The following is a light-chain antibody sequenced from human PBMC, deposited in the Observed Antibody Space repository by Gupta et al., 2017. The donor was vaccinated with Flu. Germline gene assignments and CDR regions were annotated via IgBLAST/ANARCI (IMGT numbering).Light chain of an antibody. V-gene: IGKV1-5*03. CDR2: GAS. CDR1: QRISAW. CDR3: QHYDRFSVS. Sequence: IQLTQSPSTLSVSIGDRVTFTCRASQRISAWLAWYQQKPGEAPKVLIHGASALEDGVPSRLSGSGFGTEFTLTIRDLQPEDFGTYYCQHYDRFSVSFGQGTKLEIK. J-gene: IGKJ2*01.